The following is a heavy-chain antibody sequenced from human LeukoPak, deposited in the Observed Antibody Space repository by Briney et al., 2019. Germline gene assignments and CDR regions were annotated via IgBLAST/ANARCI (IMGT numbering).Heavy chain of an antibody. CDR2: IYYSGST. D-gene: IGHD6-13*01. CDR3: ARHSGPYSSSWFDY. V-gene: IGHV4-39*01. CDR1: GGSISSSSYY. Sequence: PSETLSLTCTVSGGSISSSSYYWGWIRQPPGKGLEWIGSIYYSGSTYYNPSLKSRVTISVDTSKNQFSLKLSSVTAAGTAVYYCARHSGPYSSSWFDYWGQGTLVTVSS. J-gene: IGHJ4*02.